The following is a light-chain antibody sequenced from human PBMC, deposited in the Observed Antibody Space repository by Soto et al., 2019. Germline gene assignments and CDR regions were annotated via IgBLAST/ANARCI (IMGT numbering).Light chain of an antibody. CDR2: DAS. V-gene: IGKV3-11*01. CDR3: QQRNSWPRT. Sequence: EIVLTQSPATLSLSPGEGATLSCRASQSIGADLVWYQQRPGQAPRLLIWDASNRATGVPARFSGSGSGTDFTLTISSLEPEDFALYHCQQRNSWPRTFGQGTKVEL. J-gene: IGKJ1*01. CDR1: QSIGAD.